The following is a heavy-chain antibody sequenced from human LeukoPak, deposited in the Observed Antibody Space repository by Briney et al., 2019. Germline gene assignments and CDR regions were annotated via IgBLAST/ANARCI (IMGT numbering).Heavy chain of an antibody. J-gene: IGHJ4*02. CDR3: ARESTWFGELPDY. CDR2: IYHSGIT. CDR1: GGSTNSSSYY. V-gene: IGHV4-39*07. Sequence: PSETLSLTCTVSGGSTNSSSYYWGWIRQPPGKGLEWIGSIYHSGITYYNPSLKSRVTISVDTSKNQFSLKLSSVTAADTAVYYCARESTWFGELPDYWGQGTLVTVSS. D-gene: IGHD3-10*01.